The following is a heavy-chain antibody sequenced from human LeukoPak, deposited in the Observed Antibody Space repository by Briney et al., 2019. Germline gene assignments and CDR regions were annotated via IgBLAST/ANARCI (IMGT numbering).Heavy chain of an antibody. CDR1: GFTFSSYS. CDR2: ISSSSSYI. CDR3: ARRLPAAGTLDY. J-gene: IGHJ4*02. V-gene: IGHV3-21*01. D-gene: IGHD6-13*01. Sequence: GGSLRLSCAASGFTFSSYSMNWVRQAPGKGLEWVSSISSSSSYIYYADSVKGRFTISRDNAKNSLYLQMNSLRAEDTAVYYCARRLPAAGTLDYWGQGTLVTVSS.